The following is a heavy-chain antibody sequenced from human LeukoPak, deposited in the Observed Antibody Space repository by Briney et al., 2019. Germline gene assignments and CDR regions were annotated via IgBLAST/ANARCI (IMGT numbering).Heavy chain of an antibody. Sequence: GGSLRLSCAASGFTFTNYAMTWVRQAPGKGLEWVSAITTSGGSTYSADSVKGRFTISRDNSKNSLYLQMNSLRTEDTALYYCAKGSGQYYDFWSGYPRDIFDYWGQGTLVTVSS. J-gene: IGHJ4*02. CDR1: GFTFTNYA. D-gene: IGHD3-3*01. V-gene: IGHV3-23*01. CDR2: ITTSGGST. CDR3: AKGSGQYYDFWSGYPRDIFDY.